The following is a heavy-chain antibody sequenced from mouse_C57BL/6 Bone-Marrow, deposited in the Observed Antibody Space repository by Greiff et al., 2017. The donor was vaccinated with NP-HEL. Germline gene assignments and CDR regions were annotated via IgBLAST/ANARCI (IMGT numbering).Heavy chain of an antibody. CDR1: GYTFTSYW. Sequence: QVQLQQPGAELVRPGTSVKLSCKASGYTFTSYWMHWVKQRPGQGLEWIGVIDPSDSYTNYNQKFKGKATLTVDPSSSTAYMQLSSLTSEDSAVYYCARWEYYGRRGYFDVWGTGTTVTVSS. CDR3: ARWEYYGRRGYFDV. CDR2: IDPSDSYT. J-gene: IGHJ1*03. D-gene: IGHD1-1*01. V-gene: IGHV1-59*01.